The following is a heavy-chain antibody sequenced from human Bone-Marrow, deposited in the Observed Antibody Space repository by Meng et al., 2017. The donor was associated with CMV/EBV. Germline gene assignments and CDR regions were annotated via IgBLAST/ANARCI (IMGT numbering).Heavy chain of an antibody. CDR3: AIGSLKTSSTSEF. D-gene: IGHD1-7*01. V-gene: IGHV3-30*19. J-gene: IGHJ4*02. CDR1: GISFSSYG. CDR2: ISQDGSNK. Sequence: GESLKISCAASGISFSSYGMHWVRQAPGKGREWVTVISQDGSNKYYADYVSGRFTISRDNSKNTMYVQMDGLRVEDTAVYYCAIGSLKTSSTSEFWGQGVLVTVSS.